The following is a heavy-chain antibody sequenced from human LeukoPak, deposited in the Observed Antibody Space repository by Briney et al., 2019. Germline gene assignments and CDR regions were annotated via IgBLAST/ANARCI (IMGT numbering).Heavy chain of an antibody. J-gene: IGHJ5*02. CDR3: ARILPRGYGSGSYYIQSP. V-gene: IGHV4-39*01. CDR2: IYYSGST. Sequence: SETLSLTCTASGGSISSSSYYCGWIRQPPGKGLEWIGSIYYSGSTYYNPSLKSRVTISVDTSKNQFSLKLSSVTAADTAVYYCARILPRGYGSGSYYIQSPWGQGTLVTVSS. CDR1: GGSISSSSYY. D-gene: IGHD3-10*01.